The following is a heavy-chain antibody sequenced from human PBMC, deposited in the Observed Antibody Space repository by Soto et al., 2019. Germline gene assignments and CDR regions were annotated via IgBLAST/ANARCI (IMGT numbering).Heavy chain of an antibody. CDR3: ARDGREYQLLSPFDY. J-gene: IGHJ4*02. CDR2: ISYDGSNK. Sequence: GSLRLSCAASGFTFSSYAMHWVRQAPGKGLEWVAVISYDGSNKYYADSVKGRFTISRDNSKNTLYLQMNSLRAEDTAVYYCARDGREYQLLSPFDYWGQGTQVTVSS. V-gene: IGHV3-30-3*01. CDR1: GFTFSSYA. D-gene: IGHD2-2*01.